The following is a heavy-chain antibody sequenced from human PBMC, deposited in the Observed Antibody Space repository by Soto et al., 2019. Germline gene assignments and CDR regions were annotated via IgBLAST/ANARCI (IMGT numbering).Heavy chain of an antibody. CDR2: IDFRGDK. CDR3: AMGMFYLAT. D-gene: IGHD3-10*02. J-gene: IGHJ4*02. Sequence: QVQLRESGPGLVMPSETLSLTCTASRASSANPTYDGSWTWIRQPPGKGPEWIGSIDFRGDKNYGPSVAGRLVLSLDTAKNHFSLSLSSVTAEDTAVYYCAMGMFYLATWGQGSLVTVSS. V-gene: IGHV4-30-4*01. CDR1: RASSANPTYDGS.